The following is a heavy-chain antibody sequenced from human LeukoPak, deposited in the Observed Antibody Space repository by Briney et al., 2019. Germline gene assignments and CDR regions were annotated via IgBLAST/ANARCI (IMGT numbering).Heavy chain of an antibody. V-gene: IGHV1-8*03. J-gene: IGHJ4*02. CDR2: MNPNSGNT. CDR1: GYTFTSYD. Sequence: ASVKVSCKASGYTFTSYDINWVRQATGQGLEWMGWMNPNSGNTGYAQKFRGRVTITRNTSISTAYMELSGLRSEDTAVYYCARGEGILYDYWGQGTLVTVSS. CDR3: ARGEGILYDY. D-gene: IGHD3-10*01.